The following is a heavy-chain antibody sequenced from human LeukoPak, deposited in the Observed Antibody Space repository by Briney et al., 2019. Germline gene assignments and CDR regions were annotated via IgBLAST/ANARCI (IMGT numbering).Heavy chain of an antibody. CDR3: ARHSAVAGGDY. Sequence: SETLSLTCTVSGGSISSYYWSWIRQPPGKGLEWIGSIYYSGSTYYNPSLKSRVTISVDTSKNQFSLKLSSVTAADTAVYYCARHSAVAGGDYWGQGTLVTVSS. V-gene: IGHV4-59*05. CDR1: GGSISSYY. J-gene: IGHJ4*02. CDR2: IYYSGST. D-gene: IGHD6-19*01.